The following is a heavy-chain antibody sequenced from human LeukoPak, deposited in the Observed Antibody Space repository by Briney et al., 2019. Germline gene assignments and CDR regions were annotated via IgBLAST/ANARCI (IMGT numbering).Heavy chain of an antibody. CDR1: GFTFSSYA. J-gene: IGHJ4*02. V-gene: IGHV3-23*01. CDR3: AKEVASGYPHYFFDY. CDR2: ISDSGGTT. D-gene: IGHD3-22*01. Sequence: GGSLRLSCAASGFTFSSYAMSWVRQAPGKGLEWVSGISDSGGTTYYADSVKGRFTISRDNSKNTLYLQMNSLRAEDTAVYYCAKEVASGYPHYFFDYWGQGTLVTVSS.